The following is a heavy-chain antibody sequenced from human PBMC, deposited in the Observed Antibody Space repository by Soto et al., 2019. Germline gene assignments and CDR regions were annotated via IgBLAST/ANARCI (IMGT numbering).Heavy chain of an antibody. CDR2: IYYSGST. D-gene: IGHD2-2*03. CDR1: GGSISSGDYY. Sequence: SETLSLTCTVSGGSISSGDYYWSWIRQPPGKGLEWIGYIYYSGSTYYNPSLKSRVTISVDTSKDQFSLKLSSVTAADTAVYYCARSLDIVLVPAAMGFDPWGQGTLVTAPQ. CDR3: ARSLDIVLVPAAMGFDP. J-gene: IGHJ5*02. V-gene: IGHV4-30-4*01.